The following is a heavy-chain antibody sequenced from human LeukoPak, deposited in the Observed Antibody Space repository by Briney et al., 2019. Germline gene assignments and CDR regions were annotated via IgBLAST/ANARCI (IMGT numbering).Heavy chain of an antibody. CDR3: ASGLYGGLFDN. J-gene: IGHJ4*02. CDR2: ISPNSGST. CDR1: GFTFSNYA. Sequence: GGSLRLSCVMSGFTFSNYAMNWVRRAPGKGLEWISDISPNSGSTYHIESVRGRFTISRDNSKNTLYLQMNSLRADDTAVYYCASGLYGGLFDNWGQGTLVTVSS. D-gene: IGHD4/OR15-4a*01. V-gene: IGHV3-23*01.